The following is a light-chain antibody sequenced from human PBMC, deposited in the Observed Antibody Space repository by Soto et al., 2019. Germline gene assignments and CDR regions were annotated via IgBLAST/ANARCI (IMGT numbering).Light chain of an antibody. CDR3: QQYHTSLT. V-gene: IGKV3-20*01. CDR1: QSVSSMY. J-gene: IGKJ4*01. CDR2: DVS. Sequence: EIVMTQSPATLSVSPGERATLSCRASQSVSSMYLGWYQQKPGQSPRLLIYDVSSRAAGIPDRFSGSGSGTDFTLTISRLEPEDFAVYYCQQYHTSLTFAGGTKVDIK.